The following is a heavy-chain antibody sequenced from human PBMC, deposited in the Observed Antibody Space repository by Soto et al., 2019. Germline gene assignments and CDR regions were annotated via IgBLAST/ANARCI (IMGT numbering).Heavy chain of an antibody. Sequence: GASVKVSWKASGYPFTTYGINWVRQALGQGLEWMGWISVSNGYTNYAQNLQGRVTMTADTSTNVAYMELRSLRSDDTAVYYCTRENAAAASPTLDYWGHGTLVTVSS. D-gene: IGHD6-13*01. CDR1: GYPFTTYG. V-gene: IGHV1-18*01. J-gene: IGHJ4*01. CDR3: TRENAAAASPTLDY. CDR2: ISVSNGYT.